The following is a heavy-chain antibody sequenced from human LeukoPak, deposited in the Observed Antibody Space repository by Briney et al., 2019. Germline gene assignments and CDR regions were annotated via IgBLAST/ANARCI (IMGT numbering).Heavy chain of an antibody. J-gene: IGHJ6*02. CDR3: ARDFLRIAAARGGHYYYYGMDV. CDR1: GGSISSSSYY. CDR2: IYTSGST. Sequence: SETLSLTCTVSGGSISSSSYYWSWIRQRAVKGLEWIGRIYTSGSTNYNPSLKSRVTMSVDTSKNQFSLKLSSVTAADTAVYYCARDFLRIAAARGGHYYYYGMDVWGQGTTVTVSS. V-gene: IGHV4-61*02. D-gene: IGHD6-13*01.